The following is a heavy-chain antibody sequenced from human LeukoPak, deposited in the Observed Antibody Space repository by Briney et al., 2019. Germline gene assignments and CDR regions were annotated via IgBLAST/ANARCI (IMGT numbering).Heavy chain of an antibody. D-gene: IGHD3-10*01. Sequence: ASVTVSYMASRYTLTIYYMHWVRQAPGQGLERMGVINPSGGSTSYEQKIHGRVTMTEDTSTDTASMELSSLRSEDTAVYYCATDLFPGSYYKVSYWGQGTLVTVSS. J-gene: IGHJ4*02. CDR1: RYTLTIYY. V-gene: IGHV1-46*01. CDR3: ATDLFPGSYYKVSY. CDR2: INPSGGST.